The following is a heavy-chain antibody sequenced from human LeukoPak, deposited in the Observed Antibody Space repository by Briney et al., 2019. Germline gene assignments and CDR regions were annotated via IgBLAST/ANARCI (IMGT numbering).Heavy chain of an antibody. D-gene: IGHD3-10*01. CDR1: GGSISSYY. CDR2: IYYSGST. V-gene: IGHV4-59*01. Sequence: SETLSLTCTVSGGSISSYYWSWIRQPPGKGLEWIGYIYYSGSTNYNPSLKNRVTISVDTSKNQFSLKLSSVTAADTAVYYCARARGVITPDWFDPWGQGTLVTVSS. J-gene: IGHJ5*02. CDR3: ARARGVITPDWFDP.